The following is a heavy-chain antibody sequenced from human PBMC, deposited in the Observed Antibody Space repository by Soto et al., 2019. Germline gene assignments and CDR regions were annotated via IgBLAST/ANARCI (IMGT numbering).Heavy chain of an antibody. V-gene: IGHV3-23*04. CDR2: INGDSSGM. J-gene: IGHJ2*01. D-gene: IGHD6-13*01. CDR3: ARGEQQIYWFFDL. Sequence: EVQLVESGGGLVQPGGSLRLSCGAPGFTFSIYAMSWVRQAPGKGLEWVSAINGDSSGMFYADSVRGRFTISRDNSENTVYLQMNSLRAEVTAIYFCARGEQQIYWFFDLWGRGTLVSVSS. CDR1: GFTFSIYA.